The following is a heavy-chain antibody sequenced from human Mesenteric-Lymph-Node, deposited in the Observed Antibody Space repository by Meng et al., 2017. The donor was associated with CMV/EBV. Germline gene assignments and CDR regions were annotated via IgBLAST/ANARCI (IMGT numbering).Heavy chain of an antibody. CDR2: IWYDGINK. V-gene: IGHV3-33*07. D-gene: IGHD1-26*01. CDR3: ARAQVRSGSYAGYFDY. CDR1: GFTFSSYG. J-gene: IGHJ4*02. Sequence: GESLKISCAASGFTFSSYGMYWVRQAPGKGLEWVAVIWYDGINKYYTDSVKGRFIISRDNSKNTLYLQMNSLRAEDTAVYYCARAQVRSGSYAGYFDYWGQGTLVTVSS.